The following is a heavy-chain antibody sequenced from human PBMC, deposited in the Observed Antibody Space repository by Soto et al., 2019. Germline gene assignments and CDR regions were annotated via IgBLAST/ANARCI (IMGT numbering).Heavy chain of an antibody. V-gene: IGHV3-21*01. CDR3: ARDPNYYGSGMYYYYMDV. J-gene: IGHJ6*03. CDR1: GFTFSSYS. Sequence: GGSLRLSCAASGFTFSSYSMNWVRQAPGKGLEWVSSISSSSSYIYYADSVKGRFTISRDNAKNTLYLQMNSLRAEDTAVYYCARDPNYYGSGMYYYYMDVWGKGTTVTVSS. D-gene: IGHD3-10*01. CDR2: ISSSSSYI.